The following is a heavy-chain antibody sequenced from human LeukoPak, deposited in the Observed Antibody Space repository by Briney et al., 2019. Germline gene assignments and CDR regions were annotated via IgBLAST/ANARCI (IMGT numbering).Heavy chain of an antibody. J-gene: IGHJ4*02. V-gene: IGHV3-33*03. CDR1: GFTFSSFG. CDR2: IWYDGTNK. CDR3: ARAGYSYGHDYFDY. D-gene: IGHD5-18*01. Sequence: PGGSLRLSCAASGFTFSSFGMHWVRQAPGKGLEWVAVIWYDGTNKYYADSAKGRFTISRDNSKNTLYLQMNSLRDEDTAVYYCARAGYSYGHDYFDYWGQGTLVTVSS.